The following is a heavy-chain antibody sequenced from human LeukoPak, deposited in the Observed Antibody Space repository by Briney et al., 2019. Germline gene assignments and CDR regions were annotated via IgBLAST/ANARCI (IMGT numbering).Heavy chain of an antibody. D-gene: IGHD3-3*01. CDR2: IILILGIA. CDR1: GGTFSSYT. Sequence: SVKVSCKASGGTFSSYTISWVRQAPGQGLEWMVRIILILGIANYAQKFQGRVTITADKSTSTAYMELSSLRSEDTAVYYCARDPGSYYDFWSGYYTALGEFDPWGQGTLVTVSS. V-gene: IGHV1-69*04. J-gene: IGHJ5*02. CDR3: ARDPGSYYDFWSGYYTALGEFDP.